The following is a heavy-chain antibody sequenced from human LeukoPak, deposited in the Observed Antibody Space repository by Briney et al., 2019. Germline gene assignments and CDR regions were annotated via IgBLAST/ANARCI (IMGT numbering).Heavy chain of an antibody. J-gene: IGHJ4*02. CDR1: GYTFTSYA. Sequence: ASVTVSCKASGYTFTSYAISWVRQAPGQGLEWMGGIIPIFGTANYAQKFQGRVTITADESTSTAYMELSSLRSEDTVVYYCARDREPEKNYYFDYWGQGTLVTVSS. CDR3: ARDREPEKNYYFDY. D-gene: IGHD1-14*01. V-gene: IGHV1-69*13. CDR2: IIPIFGTA.